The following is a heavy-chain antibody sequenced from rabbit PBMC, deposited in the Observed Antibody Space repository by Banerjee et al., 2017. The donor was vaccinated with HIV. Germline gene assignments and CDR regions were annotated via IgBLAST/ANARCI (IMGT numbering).Heavy chain of an antibody. Sequence: QSLEESGGDLVKPGASLTLTCTASGFSFSNTYWMHWVRQAPGKGLEWIAYIYGGSTGSIAYASWAKGRFTISKTSSTTVTLQMTILTAADTATYFCARDLAGVIGWNFGLWGPGTL. D-gene: IGHD4-1*01. V-gene: IGHV1S40*01. CDR2: IYGGSTGSI. CDR3: ARDLAGVIGWNFGL. CDR1: GFSFSNTYW. J-gene: IGHJ4*01.